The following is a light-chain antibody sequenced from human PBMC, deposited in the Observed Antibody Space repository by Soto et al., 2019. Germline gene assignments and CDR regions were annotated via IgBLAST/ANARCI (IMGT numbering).Light chain of an antibody. J-gene: IGLJ1*01. CDR3: AAWDDSMNGDV. CDR1: SSNIGTGSD. CDR2: SNS. Sequence: QSVLTQPPSVSGAPGQRVTISCTGSSSNIGTGSDVHWYQQLPGTAPKLLIYSNSHRPSGVPDRFSGSKSGTSASLAISGLQSEDEADYYCAAWDDSMNGDVIGTGNKVTVL. V-gene: IGLV1-40*01.